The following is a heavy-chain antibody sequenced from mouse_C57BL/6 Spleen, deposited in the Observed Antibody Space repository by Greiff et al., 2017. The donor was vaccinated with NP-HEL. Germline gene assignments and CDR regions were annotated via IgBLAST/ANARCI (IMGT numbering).Heavy chain of an antibody. Sequence: VQLQQSGAELVRPGASVKLSCTASGFNIKDDYMHWVKQRPDQGLEWIGWIDPENGDTEYASKFQGKATITADTSSITAYLQLSSLTSEDTAVYYCTHYYYGSSYVGFAYWGQGTLVTVSA. J-gene: IGHJ3*01. CDR1: GFNIKDDY. D-gene: IGHD1-1*01. V-gene: IGHV14-4*01. CDR2: IDPENGDT. CDR3: THYYYGSSYVGFAY.